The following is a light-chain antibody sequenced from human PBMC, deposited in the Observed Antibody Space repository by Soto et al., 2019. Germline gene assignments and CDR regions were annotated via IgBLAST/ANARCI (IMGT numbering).Light chain of an antibody. CDR2: AAS. J-gene: IGKJ4*01. CDR3: QQSYSTPHT. CDR1: QSISSY. Sequence: DIQITQSPSSLSASVGDRVTITCRASQSISSYLNWYQQKPGKAPKLLIYAASSLQSGVPSRFSGSGSGTDFTLTISSLQPEDFATYYCQQSYSTPHTFGGGTKVDI. V-gene: IGKV1-39*01.